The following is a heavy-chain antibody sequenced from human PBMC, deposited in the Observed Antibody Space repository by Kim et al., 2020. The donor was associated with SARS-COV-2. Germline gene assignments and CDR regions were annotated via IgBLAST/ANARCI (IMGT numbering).Heavy chain of an antibody. V-gene: IGHV3-30-3*01. CDR2: ISYDGSNK. J-gene: IGHJ3*02. D-gene: IGHD6-13*01. CDR3: ARDTGSSSQWGWGDAVD. CDR1: GFTFSNYA. Sequence: GGSLRLSCAASGFTFSNYAMHWVRQAPGKGLEWVAGISYDGSNKSYEDSVTGRCTISIDNSKNTQTLQLNIIRAEDTAVYYYARDTGSSSQWGWGDAVD.